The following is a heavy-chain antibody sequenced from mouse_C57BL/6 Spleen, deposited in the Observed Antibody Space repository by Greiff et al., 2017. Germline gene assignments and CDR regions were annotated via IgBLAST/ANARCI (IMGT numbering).Heavy chain of an antibody. J-gene: IGHJ3*01. CDR1: GYTFTSYW. D-gene: IGHD2-2*01. CDR3: ARGGGGYRAWFAY. V-gene: IGHV1-59*01. CDR2: IDPSDSYT. Sequence: QVQLQQPGAELVRPGTSVKLSCKASGYTFTSYWMHWVKQRPGQGLEWIGVIDPSDSYTNYNQKFKGKATLTVDTSSSTAYMQLSSLTSEDSAVYYCARGGGGYRAWFAYWGQGTLVTVSA.